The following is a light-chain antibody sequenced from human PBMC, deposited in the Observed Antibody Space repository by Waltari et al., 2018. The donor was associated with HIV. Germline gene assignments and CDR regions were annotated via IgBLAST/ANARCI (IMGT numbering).Light chain of an antibody. V-gene: IGKV1-39*01. J-gene: IGKJ1*01. CDR2: AAS. CDR1: QIITNY. Sequence: DIQMTQSPSSLSASVGDRVTITCRASQIITNYLNWYQKKPGKAPTVLIYAASILQSGVPARFSGSGYGTDFTLITTRLQPEDSATYYCQQSYSLPQTFGQGTKVEIK. CDR3: QQSYSLPQT.